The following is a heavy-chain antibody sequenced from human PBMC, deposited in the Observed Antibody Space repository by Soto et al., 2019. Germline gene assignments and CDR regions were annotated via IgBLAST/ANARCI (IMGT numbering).Heavy chain of an antibody. CDR1: GFTFSSYG. V-gene: IGHV3-33*01. J-gene: IGHJ6*02. D-gene: IGHD5-18*01. CDR3: VGDRGDVDAAMAYGIDV. Sequence: QVQLVESGGGVVQPGRSLRLSCVASGFTFSSYGMHWVRQAPGKGLEWVAVIWFDGSNKFYSESVKGRLTVSRDNSNNTLYLQMNSLRGEDTAVYYCVGDRGDVDAAMAYGIDVWGQGTTVTVSS. CDR2: IWFDGSNK.